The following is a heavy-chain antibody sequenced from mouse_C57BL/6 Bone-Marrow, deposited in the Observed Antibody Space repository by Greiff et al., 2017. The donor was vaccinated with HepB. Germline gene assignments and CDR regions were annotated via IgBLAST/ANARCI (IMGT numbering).Heavy chain of an antibody. V-gene: IGHV7-1*01. CDR3: ARDAPYYFDY. CDR2: SRNKANDYTT. Sequence: EVKLMESGGGLVQSGRSLRLSCATSGFTFSDFYMEWVRQAPGKGLEWIAASRNKANDYTTEYSASVKGRFIVSRDTSQSILYLQMNALRAEDTAIYYCARDAPYYFDYWGQGTTLTVSS. J-gene: IGHJ2*01. CDR1: GFTFSDFY.